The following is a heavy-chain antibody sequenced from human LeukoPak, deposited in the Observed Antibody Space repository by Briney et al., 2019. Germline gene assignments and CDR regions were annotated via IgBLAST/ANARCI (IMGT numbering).Heavy chain of an antibody. CDR1: GFTVSSNY. D-gene: IGHD3-22*01. J-gene: IGHJ4*02. CDR3: ASGSYYDSSGYFYLVPFDY. V-gene: IGHV3-53*01. Sequence: PGGSLRLSCAASGFTVSSNYMSWVRQAPGKGLEWVSVIYSGGSTYYADSVKGRFTISRDNAKNSLYLQMNSLRAEDTAVYYCASGSYYDSSGYFYLVPFDYWGQGTLVTVSS. CDR2: IYSGGST.